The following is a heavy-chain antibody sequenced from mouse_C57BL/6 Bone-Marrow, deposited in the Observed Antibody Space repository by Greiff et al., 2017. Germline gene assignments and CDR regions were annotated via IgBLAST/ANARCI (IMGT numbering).Heavy chain of an antibody. CDR2: INPSSGYT. Sequence: QVQLKQSGAELAKPGASVKLSCKASGYTFTSYWMHWVKQRPGQGLEWIGYINPSSGYTKYNQKFKDKATLTADKSSSTAYMQLSSLTYEDSAVYYCARCEGNYYLAMDYWGQGTSVTVSS. D-gene: IGHD1-1*01. J-gene: IGHJ4*01. V-gene: IGHV1-7*01. CDR3: ARCEGNYYLAMDY. CDR1: GYTFTSYW.